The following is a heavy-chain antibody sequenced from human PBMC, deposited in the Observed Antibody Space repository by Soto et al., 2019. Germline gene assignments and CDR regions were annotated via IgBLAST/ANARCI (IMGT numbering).Heavy chain of an antibody. J-gene: IGHJ6*02. V-gene: IGHV3-30*18. D-gene: IGHD2-8*01. CDR1: GFTFSSYG. Sequence: GGSMRLSCAAYGFTFSSYGMHWVRQAPGKGLEWVAVISYDVSNKYYADSVKGQFTITRANSKNTLYLQMNSLRAEDTAVYYCAKEEGGVNYYSYGMDFWGQGTTVTVSS. CDR3: AKEEGGVNYYSYGMDF. CDR2: ISYDVSNK.